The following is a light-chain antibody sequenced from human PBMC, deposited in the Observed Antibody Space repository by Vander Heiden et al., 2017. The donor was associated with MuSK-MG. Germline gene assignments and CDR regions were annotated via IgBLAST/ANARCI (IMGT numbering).Light chain of an antibody. CDR2: KTS. J-gene: IGKJ1*01. V-gene: IGKV1-5*03. CDR3: QQYSNYSAT. Sequence: DIQMTQSPSTLSASVGDRVTITCRASQSISNWLAWYQQKPGKAPKLIIYKTSNLESGVPSRFSGSGSGTEFTLTISSLQPDDFATYYCQQYSNYSATFGQGTKVXVK. CDR1: QSISNW.